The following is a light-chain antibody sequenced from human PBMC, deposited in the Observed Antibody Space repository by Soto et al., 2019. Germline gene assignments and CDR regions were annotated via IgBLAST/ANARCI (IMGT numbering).Light chain of an antibody. CDR3: GTWDSSLSVYYV. CDR1: SSNIGNNY. V-gene: IGLV1-51*01. J-gene: IGLJ1*01. CDR2: DNN. Sequence: QSVLTQPPSVSAAPGQKVTISCSGSSSNIGNNYVSWYQQLPGTAPKLLIYDNNKRPSGIPDRFSGSKSGTSATLGITGLQTGDEADYYCGTWDSSLSVYYVFGIGTKLTVL.